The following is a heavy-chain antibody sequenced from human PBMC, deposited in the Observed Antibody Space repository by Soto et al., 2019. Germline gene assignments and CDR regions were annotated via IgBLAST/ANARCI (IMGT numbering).Heavy chain of an antibody. V-gene: IGHV4-31*03. D-gene: IGHD3-22*01. CDR2: IYYGGST. CDR1: GGSISSGGYY. CDR3: ARGGYYHENSGQNAYDY. J-gene: IGHJ4*01. Sequence: PSETPVLTCTVSGGSISSGGYYWSWIRQHPGKGLEWIGYIYYGGSTYYNPSLKSRATISGDTSKNQFSLKLSSVTAADTAVYYCARGGYYHENSGQNAYDYWGQGILVTVSS.